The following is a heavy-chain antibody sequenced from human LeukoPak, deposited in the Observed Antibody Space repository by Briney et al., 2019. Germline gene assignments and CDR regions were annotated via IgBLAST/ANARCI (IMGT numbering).Heavy chain of an antibody. D-gene: IGHD6-19*01. CDR2: IIPIFGTA. CDR1: GYTFTSYG. CDR3: ATAFGPAVAGTGFTTDRYYFDY. V-gene: IGHV1-69*13. J-gene: IGHJ4*02. Sequence: SVKVSCKASGYTFTSYGISWVRQAPGQGLEWMGGIIPIFGTANYAQKFQGRVTITADESTSTAYMELSSLRSEDTAVYYCATAFGPAVAGTGFTTDRYYFDYWGQGTLVTVSS.